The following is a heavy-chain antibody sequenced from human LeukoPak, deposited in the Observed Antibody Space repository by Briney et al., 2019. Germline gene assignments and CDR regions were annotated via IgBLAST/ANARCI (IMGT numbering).Heavy chain of an antibody. V-gene: IGHV4-39*07. CDR2: IYHSGST. J-gene: IGHJ4*02. CDR3: ARSFRGTTGRPVDY. Sequence: PSETLSLTCTVSGGSFRSSNYYWGWIRQPPRKGLEWIGSIYHSGSTYYNPSLKSRVTISVDTSKNQFSLKLSSVTAADTAVYYCARSFRGTTGRPVDYWGQGTLVTVSS. CDR1: GGSFRSSNYY. D-gene: IGHD1-7*01.